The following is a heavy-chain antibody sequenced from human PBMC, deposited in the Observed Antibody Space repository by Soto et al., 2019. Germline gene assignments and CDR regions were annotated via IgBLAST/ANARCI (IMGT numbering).Heavy chain of an antibody. CDR1: GDSVSSNSAA. CDR3: ARDYYDSSGYYYRAFDI. CDR2: TYYRSKWYN. V-gene: IGHV6-1*01. D-gene: IGHD3-22*01. Sequence: SQTLSLTCAISGDSVSSNSAAWNWIRRSPSRGLEWLGRTYYRSKWYNDYAVSVKSRITINPDTSKNQFSLQLNSVTPEDTVVYYCARDYYDSSGYYYRAFDIWGQGTMVTV. J-gene: IGHJ3*02.